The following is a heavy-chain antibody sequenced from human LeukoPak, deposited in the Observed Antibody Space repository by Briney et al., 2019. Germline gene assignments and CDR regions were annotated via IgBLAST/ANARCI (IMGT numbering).Heavy chain of an antibody. J-gene: IGHJ4*02. D-gene: IGHD3-10*01. CDR3: AEGRGVMG. CDR1: GFTFDDYA. Sequence: GGSLRLSCAASGFTFDDYAMHWVRQAPGKGLEWVSGISWNGGSIGYADSVKGRFTISRDNAKNSLYLQMNSLRAEDTALYYCAEGRGVMGWGQGTLVTVSS. CDR2: ISWNGGSI. V-gene: IGHV3-9*01.